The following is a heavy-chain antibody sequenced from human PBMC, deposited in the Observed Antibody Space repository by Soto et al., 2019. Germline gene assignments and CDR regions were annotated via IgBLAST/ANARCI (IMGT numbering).Heavy chain of an antibody. D-gene: IGHD4-17*01. CDR2: MNPNSGNT. CDR3: ARGIKYGAYSRWLDP. J-gene: IGHJ5*02. Sequence: QVQLVQSGAEVKKPGASVKVSCKASGYTFTSYDINWVRQATGQGLEYLGWMNPNSGNTAYVQKFQGRVTMTWDTSITTADMELSSLRSEDTAVYFCARGIKYGAYSRWLDPGGQGTLVTVSS. CDR1: GYTFTSYD. V-gene: IGHV1-8*01.